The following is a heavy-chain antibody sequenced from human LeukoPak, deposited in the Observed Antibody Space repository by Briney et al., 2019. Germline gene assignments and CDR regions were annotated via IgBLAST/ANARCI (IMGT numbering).Heavy chain of an antibody. CDR2: IIPFLGTT. Sequence: SVKVSCKASRGVFTTYAISWVRQAPGQGLEWMGGIIPFLGTTNYAQKFQGRVTITADEPSRTAYMELTYLRSDDTAVYYCTIIPDVILFTHYFEYWGQGTLVTVSS. CDR3: TIIPDVILFTHYFEY. V-gene: IGHV1-69*01. J-gene: IGHJ4*02. D-gene: IGHD2-21*01. CDR1: RGVFTTYA.